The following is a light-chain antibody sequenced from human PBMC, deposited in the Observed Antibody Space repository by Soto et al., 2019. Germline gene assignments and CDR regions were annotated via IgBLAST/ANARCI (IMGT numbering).Light chain of an antibody. Sequence: EIVLTQSPGTLSLSPGEIATLSCRTSQSVRSSHLAWYQQKPGQAPRLLIYDASNRATGIPARFSGSGSGTDFTLTISRLEPEDFALYYCQQYGDSRTFGQGTKVDIK. CDR1: QSVRSSH. V-gene: IGKV3-20*01. CDR2: DAS. CDR3: QQYGDSRT. J-gene: IGKJ1*01.